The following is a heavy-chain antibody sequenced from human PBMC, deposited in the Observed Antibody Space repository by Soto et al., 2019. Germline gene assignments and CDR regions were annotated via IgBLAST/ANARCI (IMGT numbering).Heavy chain of an antibody. CDR3: AREPYIVVVPAAPRWFDP. D-gene: IGHD2-2*01. CDR2: INPSGGST. CDR1: GYTFTSYY. J-gene: IGHJ5*02. V-gene: IGHV1-46*01. Sequence: ASVKVSCKASGYTFTSYYMHWVRQAPGQGLEWMGIINPSGGSTSYAQKFQGRVTMNRDTSTSTVYMELSSLRSEDTAVYYCAREPYIVVVPAAPRWFDPWGQGTLVTVSS.